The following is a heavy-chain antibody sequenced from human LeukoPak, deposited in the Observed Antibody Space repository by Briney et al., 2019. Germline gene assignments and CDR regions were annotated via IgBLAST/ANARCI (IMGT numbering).Heavy chain of an antibody. Sequence: PGGSLRLSCAASGFTFSSYAMSWVRQAPGKGLEWVSAISGSGGSTYYADSVKGRFTISRDNSKNTLYLQMNSLRAEGTAVYYCASQSYYYGSGYYFDYWGQGTLVTVSS. CDR3: ASQSYYYGSGYYFDY. CDR1: GFTFSSYA. D-gene: IGHD3-10*01. CDR2: ISGSGGST. V-gene: IGHV3-23*01. J-gene: IGHJ4*02.